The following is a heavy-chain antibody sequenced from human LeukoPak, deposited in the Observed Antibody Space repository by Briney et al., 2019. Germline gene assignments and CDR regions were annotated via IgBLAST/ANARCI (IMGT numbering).Heavy chain of an antibody. CDR1: GFTFSSYD. J-gene: IGHJ4*02. CDR2: IGTAGDT. Sequence: GGSLRLSCAASGFTFSSYDMHWVRQATGKGLEWVSAIGTAGDTYYPGSVKGRFTISRENAKNSLYLQMNSLRAEDTALYYCAKDRGPNTAMVLFDYWGQGTLVTVSS. CDR3: AKDRGPNTAMVLFDY. V-gene: IGHV3-13*01. D-gene: IGHD5-18*01.